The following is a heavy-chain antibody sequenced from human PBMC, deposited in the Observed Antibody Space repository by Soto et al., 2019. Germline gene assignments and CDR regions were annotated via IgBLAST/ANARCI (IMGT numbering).Heavy chain of an antibody. CDR1: GFTSSSYD. V-gene: IGHV3-13*01. CDR3: ARAGFGSPFDY. CDR2: IGPAGDT. Sequence: EVQLVESGGGLVQPGGSLRLSCAASGFTSSSYDMHWVRQATGKGLEWVSAIGPAGDTYYQGSVKGRFTISRENAKNSLYLLMNSLRAGDTAVYYFARAGFGSPFDYWGQGTLVTVSS. D-gene: IGHD3-16*01. J-gene: IGHJ4*02.